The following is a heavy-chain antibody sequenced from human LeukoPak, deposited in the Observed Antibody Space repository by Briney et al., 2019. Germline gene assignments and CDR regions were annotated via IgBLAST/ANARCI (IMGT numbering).Heavy chain of an antibody. V-gene: IGHV1-8*01. CDR2: MNPNSGNT. J-gene: IGHJ6*02. CDR3: ARGRILRYFDWSSYYYYYGMDV. Sequence: ASVKVSRKASGYTFTSYDINWVRQATGQGLEWMGWMNPNSGNTGYAQKFQGRVTMTRNTSISTAYMELSSLRSEDTAVYYCARGRILRYFDWSSYYYYYGMDVWGQGTTVTVSS. D-gene: IGHD3-9*01. CDR1: GYTFTSYD.